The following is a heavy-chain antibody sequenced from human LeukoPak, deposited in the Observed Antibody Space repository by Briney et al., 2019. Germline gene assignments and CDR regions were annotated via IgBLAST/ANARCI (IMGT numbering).Heavy chain of an antibody. J-gene: IGHJ4*02. D-gene: IGHD6-13*01. Sequence: GASVKVSCKASGYTFTSYDINWVRQATGQGLEWMGWMNPNSGNTGYAQKFQGRVTMTRNASISTAYMGLSSLRSEDTAVYYCARGRIAAAGTGFWSYWGQGTLVTVSS. CDR3: ARGRIAAAGTGFWSY. CDR2: MNPNSGNT. V-gene: IGHV1-8*01. CDR1: GYTFTSYD.